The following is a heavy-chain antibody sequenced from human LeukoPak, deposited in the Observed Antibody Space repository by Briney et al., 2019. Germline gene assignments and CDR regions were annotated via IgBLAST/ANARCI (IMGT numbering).Heavy chain of an antibody. CDR3: ARGNILTGSVTDGIGSYFDY. CDR1: GGSISSSSYY. V-gene: IGHV4-39*07. Sequence: SETLSLTCTVSGGSISSSSYYWGWIRQPPGKGLEWIGSIYYSGSTYYNPSLKSRVTISVDTSKNQFSLKLSSVTAADTAVYYCARGNILTGSVTDGIGSYFDYWGQGTLVTVSS. CDR2: IYYSGST. J-gene: IGHJ4*02. D-gene: IGHD3-9*01.